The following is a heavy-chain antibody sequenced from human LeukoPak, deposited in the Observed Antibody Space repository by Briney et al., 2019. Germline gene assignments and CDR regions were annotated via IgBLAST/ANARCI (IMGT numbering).Heavy chain of an antibody. CDR2: ISPNSGGT. J-gene: IGHJ3*02. Sequence: ASVKVSCKASGYTFTGYYMHWVRQAPGQGLEWMGWISPNSGGTNYAQKFQGRVTMTRDTSISTAYMELSRLRSDDTAVYYCARPLGPGPNVDAFDIWGQGTMVTVSS. V-gene: IGHV1-2*02. D-gene: IGHD6-6*01. CDR1: GYTFTGYY. CDR3: ARPLGPGPNVDAFDI.